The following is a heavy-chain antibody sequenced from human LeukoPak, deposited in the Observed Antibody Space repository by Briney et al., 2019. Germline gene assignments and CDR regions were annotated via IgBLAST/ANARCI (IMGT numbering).Heavy chain of an antibody. CDR2: ISSSGTT. D-gene: IGHD1-1*01. Sequence: SQTLSLTCTVSGGSISSGGYFWTWIRQHPGKGLVWIGSISSSGTTYNNPSLKSRVTISVDTSKNQFSLKVTSVTAADTAVYYCARADNLNAFDYWGQGSLLIVSS. CDR3: ARADNLNAFDY. J-gene: IGHJ4*02. V-gene: IGHV4-31*03. CDR1: GGSISSGGYF.